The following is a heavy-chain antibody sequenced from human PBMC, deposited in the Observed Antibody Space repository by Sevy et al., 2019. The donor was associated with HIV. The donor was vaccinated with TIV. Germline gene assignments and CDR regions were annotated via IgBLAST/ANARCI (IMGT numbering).Heavy chain of an antibody. Sequence: GGSLRLSCAASGFTFSSYGMHWVRQAPGKGLEWVAVIWYDGSNKYYADSVKGRFTISRDNSKNTLYLQMNSLRAEDTAVYYCAKNYGSGGSPYYYYYMDVWGKGTTVTVSS. CDR3: AKNYGSGGSPYYYYYMDV. CDR2: IWYDGSNK. CDR1: GFTFSSYG. D-gene: IGHD3-10*01. J-gene: IGHJ6*03. V-gene: IGHV3-33*06.